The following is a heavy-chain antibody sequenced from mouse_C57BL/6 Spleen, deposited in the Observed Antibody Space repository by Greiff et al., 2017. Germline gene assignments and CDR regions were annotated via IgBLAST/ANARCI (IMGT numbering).Heavy chain of an antibody. CDR1: GYTFTSSW. V-gene: IGHV1-61*01. D-gene: IGHD1-1*01. J-gene: IGHJ1*03. CDR3: ARETTTTVVATRYFDV. CDR2: IYPSDSEP. Sequence: QVQLQQPGAELVRPGSSVKLSCKASGYTFTSSWMDWVKQRPGQGLEWIGNIYPSDSEPHYNQKFKDKATLTVDKSSSTAYMQLSSLTSEDSAVYYCARETTTTVVATRYFDVWGTGTTVTGSS.